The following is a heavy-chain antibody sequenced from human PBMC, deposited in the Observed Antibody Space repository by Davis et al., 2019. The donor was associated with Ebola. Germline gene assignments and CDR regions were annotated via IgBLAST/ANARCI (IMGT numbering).Heavy chain of an antibody. Sequence: PSETLSLTCTVSGGSISSYYWSWIRQPPGKGLEWIGYIYYSGSTNYNPSLKSRVTISVDTSKNQFSLKLSSVTAADTAVYYCAREGQQWLVHSVWGRVFQHWGQGTLVTVSS. CDR1: GGSISSYY. CDR3: AREGQQWLVHSVWGRVFQH. D-gene: IGHD6-19*01. CDR2: IYYSGST. V-gene: IGHV4-59*12. J-gene: IGHJ1*01.